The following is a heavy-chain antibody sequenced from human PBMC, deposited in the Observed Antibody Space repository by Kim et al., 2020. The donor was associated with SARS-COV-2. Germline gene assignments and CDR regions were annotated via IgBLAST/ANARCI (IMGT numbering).Heavy chain of an antibody. Sequence: GGSLRLSCAASGFTLRDYGMSWVRQPPGKGLEWVSAITGDGGSTNYAGSVKGRFTISRDNSKNTLYLQMSSLSADDTAIYYCVKCRWSGGVHLTPVDLWGQGTLVTVSA. CDR1: GFTLRDYG. J-gene: IGHJ4*02. CDR2: ITGDGGST. V-gene: IGHV3-23*01. D-gene: IGHD3-10*01. CDR3: VKCRWSGGVHLTPVDL.